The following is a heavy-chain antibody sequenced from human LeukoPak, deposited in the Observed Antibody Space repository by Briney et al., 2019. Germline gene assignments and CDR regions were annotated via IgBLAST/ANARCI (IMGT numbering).Heavy chain of an antibody. CDR3: AKILAGLGATNYYYFDY. Sequence: SETLSLTCTVSGGSLDSGSYHWTWIRQPAGKGLEWIGRIYTRGNSNHNPALRSRVTISVDTSKNLFSLKLDSVTAADTAVYYCAKILAGLGATNYYYFDYWGQRTLVTVSS. D-gene: IGHD1-26*01. V-gene: IGHV4-61*02. J-gene: IGHJ4*02. CDR2: IYTRGNS. CDR1: GGSLDSGSYH.